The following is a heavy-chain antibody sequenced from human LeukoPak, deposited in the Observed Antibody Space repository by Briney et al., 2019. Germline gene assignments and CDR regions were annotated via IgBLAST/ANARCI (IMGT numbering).Heavy chain of an antibody. CDR3: VLRTPGNYLDY. CDR1: GFTFSSYA. D-gene: IGHD2/OR15-2a*01. V-gene: IGHV3-48*01. J-gene: IGHJ4*02. CDR2: ITSSSSTI. Sequence: GGSLRLSCAASGFTFSSYAMNWVRQAPGKGLEWVSYITSSSSTIYYADSVKGRFTISRDNSKNTLYLQVNSLRAEDTAVYYCVLRTPGNYLDYWGQGTLVTVSS.